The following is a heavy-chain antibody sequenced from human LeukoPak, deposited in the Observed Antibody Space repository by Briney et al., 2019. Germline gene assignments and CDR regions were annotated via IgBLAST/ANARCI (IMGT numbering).Heavy chain of an antibody. CDR3: ARDKMWQQLVDY. V-gene: IGHV3-7*01. CDR1: GFTFTTYW. Sequence: GGSLRLSCAASGFTFTTYWMSWVRQAPGKGLEWVANIKQDGTEKYYVDSVKGRFTISRDNAKNSLYLQMDSLRAEDTAVYYCARDKMWQQLVDYWGQGTLVTVSS. CDR2: IKQDGTEK. J-gene: IGHJ4*02. D-gene: IGHD6-13*01.